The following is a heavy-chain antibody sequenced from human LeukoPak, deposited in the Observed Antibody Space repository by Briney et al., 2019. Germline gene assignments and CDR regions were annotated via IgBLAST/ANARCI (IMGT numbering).Heavy chain of an antibody. V-gene: IGHV4-59*01. Sequence: KSSETLSLTCTVSGGSISSYYWNWIRQPPGKGLEWIGYITGNIYYSGSTNYNPSLKSRVTISVDTSKYQFSLKLSSVTAADAAVYYCARDSRDYGSGSYWDVWGQGITVTVSS. J-gene: IGHJ6*02. CDR2: ITGNIYYSGST. D-gene: IGHD3-10*01. CDR3: ARDSRDYGSGSYWDV. CDR1: GGSISSYY.